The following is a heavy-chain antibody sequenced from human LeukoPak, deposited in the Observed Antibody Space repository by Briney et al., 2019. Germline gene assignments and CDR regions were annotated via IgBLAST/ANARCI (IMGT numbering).Heavy chain of an antibody. CDR3: ARSGYYGREFDY. Sequence: SETLSLTCTVSGGSISSYYWSWIRQPSGKGLEWIGYIYYSGSTTYNPSLKSRVTISVDTSKNQFSLKLSSVTAADTAVYYCARSGYYGREFDYWGQGTLVTVSS. J-gene: IGHJ4*02. CDR2: IYYSGST. D-gene: IGHD3-3*01. V-gene: IGHV4-59*01. CDR1: GGSISSYY.